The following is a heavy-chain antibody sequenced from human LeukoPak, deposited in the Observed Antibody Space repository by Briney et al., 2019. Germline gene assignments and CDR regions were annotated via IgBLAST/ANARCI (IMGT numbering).Heavy chain of an antibody. V-gene: IGHV3-53*01. CDR2: IYSGGST. J-gene: IGHJ4*02. D-gene: IGHD3-22*01. Sequence: GGSLRLSCAASGFTVSSNYMSWVRQAPGKGLEWVAVIYSGGSTYYADSVKGRFTISRDNSQNTLYLQMNSLRAEDTAVYYCAREMIYDSSGYYYPLDYWGQGTLVTVSS. CDR1: GFTVSSNY. CDR3: AREMIYDSSGYYYPLDY.